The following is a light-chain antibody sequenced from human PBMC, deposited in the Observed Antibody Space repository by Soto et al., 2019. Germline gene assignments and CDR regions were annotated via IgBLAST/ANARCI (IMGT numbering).Light chain of an antibody. CDR2: DAS. Sequence: IQTTQSPSSLSASLGDRVIITCRASQDVRNYVGWYQQKPGKAPKVLIYDASSLGSGVPSRFSGSGSGTEFTLTISSLQPDDFATYFCQQYQTYSPFGQGTRLAI. J-gene: IGKJ5*01. CDR1: QDVRNY. V-gene: IGKV1-5*01. CDR3: QQYQTYSP.